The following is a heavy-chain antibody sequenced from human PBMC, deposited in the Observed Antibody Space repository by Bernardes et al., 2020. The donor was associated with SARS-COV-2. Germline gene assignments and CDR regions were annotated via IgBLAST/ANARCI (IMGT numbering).Heavy chain of an antibody. CDR1: GFTFRDYT. CDR3: ATEDGEWLES. J-gene: IGHJ5*01. D-gene: IGHD4-17*01. Sequence: GGPLRVSCAESGFTFRDYTVHWVHQGPGKGLEWVAVIWHDGSREYYVDSVKGRFAISRDNSNNTLYLQMNNLRVEDTALYRCATEDGEWLESWGQGTLVTVAS. CDR2: IWHDGSRE. V-gene: IGHV3-33*01.